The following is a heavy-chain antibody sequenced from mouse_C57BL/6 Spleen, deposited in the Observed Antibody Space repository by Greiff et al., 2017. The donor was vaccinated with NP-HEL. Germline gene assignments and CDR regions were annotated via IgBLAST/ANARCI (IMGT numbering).Heavy chain of an antibody. CDR3: TTGSSWFAY. D-gene: IGHD1-1*02. CDR2: IDPENGDT. J-gene: IGHJ3*01. Sequence: VQLQQSGAELVRPGASVKLSCTASGFNIKDDYMHWVKQRPEQGLEWIGWIDPENGDTEYASKFQGKATITADTSSNTAYLQLSSLTSEDTAVYYGTTGSSWFAYWGQGTLVTVAA. V-gene: IGHV14-4*01. CDR1: GFNIKDDY.